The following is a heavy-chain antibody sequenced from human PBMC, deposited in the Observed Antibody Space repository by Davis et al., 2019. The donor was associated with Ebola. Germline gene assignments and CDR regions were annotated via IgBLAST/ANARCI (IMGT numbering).Heavy chain of an antibody. V-gene: IGHV3-30-3*01. CDR3: ARAQGDLAVAGLHGMDV. Sequence: PGGSLRLSCAASGFTFSSYAMHWVRQAPGKGLEWVAVISYDGSNKYYADSVKGRFTISRDNSKNSLYLQMNSLRAEDTAVYYCARAQGDLAVAGLHGMDVWGQGTTVTVSS. CDR1: GFTFSSYA. D-gene: IGHD6-19*01. CDR2: ISYDGSNK. J-gene: IGHJ6*02.